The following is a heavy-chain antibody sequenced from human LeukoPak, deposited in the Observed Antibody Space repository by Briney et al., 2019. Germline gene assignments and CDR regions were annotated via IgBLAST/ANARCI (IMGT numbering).Heavy chain of an antibody. CDR3: ASFVPTVTTQGEVLDY. V-gene: IGHV3-21*01. J-gene: IGHJ4*02. D-gene: IGHD4-17*01. CDR2: ISSSSSYI. CDR1: GFTFSSYS. Sequence: GGSLRLSCAASGFTFSSYSMNWVRQAPGKGLEWVSSISSSSSYIYYADSVKGRSTISRDNAKNSLYLQMNSLRAEDTAVYYCASFVPTVTTQGEVLDYWGQGTLVTVSS.